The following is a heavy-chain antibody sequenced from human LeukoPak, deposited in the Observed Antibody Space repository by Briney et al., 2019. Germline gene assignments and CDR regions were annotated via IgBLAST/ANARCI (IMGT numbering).Heavy chain of an antibody. J-gene: IGHJ5*02. CDR2: MNPNSGNT. D-gene: IGHD4-17*01. V-gene: IGHV1-8*03. CDR3: ARVASSPDNLWYYGDLAP. CDR1: GYTFTSYD. Sequence: GASVKVSCKASGYTFTSYDINWVRQATGQGLEWMGWMNPNSGNTGYAQKFQSRVTITRNTSISTAYMELSSLRSEDTAVYYCARVASSPDNLWYYGDLAPWGQGTLVTVSS.